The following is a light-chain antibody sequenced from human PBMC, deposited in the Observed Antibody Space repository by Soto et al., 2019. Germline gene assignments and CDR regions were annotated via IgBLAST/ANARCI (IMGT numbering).Light chain of an antibody. CDR2: DVN. J-gene: IGLJ1*01. CDR1: SSDVGGYNY. CDR3: TSYAGSHKYA. Sequence: QSALTQPPSASGSPGQSVTISCTGTSSDVGGYNYVSWHQQHPGKAPQLMIYDVNKRPSGVPDRFSGSKSGNTASLTVSGLQAEDEADYYCTSYAGSHKYAYGTGTKVTAL. V-gene: IGLV2-8*01.